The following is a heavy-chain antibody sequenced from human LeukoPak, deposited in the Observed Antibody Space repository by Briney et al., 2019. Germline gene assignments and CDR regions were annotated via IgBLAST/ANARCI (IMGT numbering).Heavy chain of an antibody. CDR2: ISGSGGST. V-gene: IGHV3-23*01. CDR1: GFTFSSCA. D-gene: IGHD6-13*01. Sequence: GGSLRLSCAASGFTFSSCAMSWVRQAPGKGLEWVSAISGSGGSTYYADSVKGRFTISRGNSKNTLYLQMNSLRAEDTAVYYCAKVTQGVYYFDYWGQGTLVTVSS. CDR3: AKVTQGVYYFDY. J-gene: IGHJ4*02.